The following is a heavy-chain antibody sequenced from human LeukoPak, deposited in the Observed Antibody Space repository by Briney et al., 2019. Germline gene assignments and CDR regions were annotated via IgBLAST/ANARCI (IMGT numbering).Heavy chain of an antibody. J-gene: IGHJ6*02. Sequence: PGGSLRLSCAASGFTFSSYSMNWVRQAPGKGLEWVSSISSSSSYIYYADSVKGRFTIFRDNSKNTLYLQMNSLRAEDTAVYYCARDGHSSSWDRDLDYYYGMDVWGQGTTVTVSS. D-gene: IGHD6-13*01. V-gene: IGHV3-21*04. CDR1: GFTFSSYS. CDR2: ISSSSSYI. CDR3: ARDGHSSSWDRDLDYYYGMDV.